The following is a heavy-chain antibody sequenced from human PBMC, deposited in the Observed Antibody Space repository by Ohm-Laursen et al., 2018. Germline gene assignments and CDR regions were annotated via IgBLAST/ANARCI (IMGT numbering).Heavy chain of an antibody. Sequence: TQTLTLTCTFSGFSLSTSGVRVSWIRQPPGKALEWLARIDWDDDKFYSTSLKTRLTISKDTSKNQVVLTMTNMDPVDTATYYCARNYYDSSGYYSEYFQHWGQGTLVTVSS. CDR2: IDWDDDK. V-gene: IGHV2-70*04. CDR3: ARNYYDSSGYYSEYFQH. CDR1: GFSLSTSGVR. D-gene: IGHD3-22*01. J-gene: IGHJ1*01.